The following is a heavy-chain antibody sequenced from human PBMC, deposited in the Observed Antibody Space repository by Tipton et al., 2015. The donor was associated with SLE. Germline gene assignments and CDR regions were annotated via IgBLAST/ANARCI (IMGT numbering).Heavy chain of an antibody. Sequence: TLSLTCTVSGGSISNCDYLWDWIRQPPGKGLEWIGSTFYSGSPYYNPSLKSRVTISVGTSKNLFSLNLRSVTAADTAVYYCARRVGDYVWYFDHWGRGTLVTVSS. V-gene: IGHV4-39*07. CDR1: GGSISNCDYL. CDR2: TFYSGSP. J-gene: IGHJ2*01. CDR3: ARRVGDYVWYFDH. D-gene: IGHD4-17*01.